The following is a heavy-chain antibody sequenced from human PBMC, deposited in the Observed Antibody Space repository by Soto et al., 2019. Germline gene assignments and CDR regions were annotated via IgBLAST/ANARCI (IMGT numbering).Heavy chain of an antibody. Sequence: GGSLRLSCADSGLTFSSYAMSWVRQAPGKGLEWGAAKRGSGGSTDYGDAVKDRCTITRDNTKNTLFLQMNSLRAEDMAVYYCAKDGSGWPRAPDYWGQGALVTVSS. J-gene: IGHJ4*02. D-gene: IGHD6-19*01. V-gene: IGHV3-23*01. CDR2: KRGSGGST. CDR3: AKDGSGWPRAPDY. CDR1: GLTFSSYA.